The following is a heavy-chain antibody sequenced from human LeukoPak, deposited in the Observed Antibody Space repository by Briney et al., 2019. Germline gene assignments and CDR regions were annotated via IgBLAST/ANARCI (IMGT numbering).Heavy chain of an antibody. CDR1: GYSISSGYY. CDR3: ARGARWSPLTYYFDY. J-gene: IGHJ4*02. CDR2: IYHSGST. D-gene: IGHD4-23*01. Sequence: PSETLSLTCAVSGYSISSGYYWSWIRQPPGKGLEWIGSIYHSGSTYYNPSLKSRVTISVDTSKNQFSLKLSSVTAADTAVYYCARGARWSPLTYYFDYWGQGTLVTVSS. V-gene: IGHV4-38-2*01.